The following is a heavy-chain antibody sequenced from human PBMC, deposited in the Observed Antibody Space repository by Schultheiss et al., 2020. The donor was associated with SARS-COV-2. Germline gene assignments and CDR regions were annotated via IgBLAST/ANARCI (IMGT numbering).Heavy chain of an antibody. CDR3: ARDHYGSGSYFRVGYYYMDV. CDR2: ISGSGGST. Sequence: GGSLRLSCAASGFTFSSYDMHWVRQATGKGLEWVSAISGSGGSTYYADSVKGRFTISRDNSKNTLYLQMNSLRAEDTAVYYCARDHYGSGSYFRVGYYYMDVWGKGTTVTVSS. J-gene: IGHJ6*03. CDR1: GFTFSSYD. D-gene: IGHD3-10*01. V-gene: IGHV3-23*01.